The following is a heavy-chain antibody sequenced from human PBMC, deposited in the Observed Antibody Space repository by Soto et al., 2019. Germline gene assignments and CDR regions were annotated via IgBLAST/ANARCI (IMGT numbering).Heavy chain of an antibody. J-gene: IGHJ4*02. CDR2: MYPGDSDT. D-gene: IGHD2-2*01. Sequence: GESLKISCRGSGYDFNTNWFGWVRQLPGRGLEWVGIMYPGDSDTRYNPSLQGHVTLSADVTVSTAFLQWRSLKTSDTGIYFCARLLRDCNKTSCYYADHWGQGTQVTVSS. CDR1: GYDFNTNW. CDR3: ARLLRDCNKTSCYYADH. V-gene: IGHV5-51*01.